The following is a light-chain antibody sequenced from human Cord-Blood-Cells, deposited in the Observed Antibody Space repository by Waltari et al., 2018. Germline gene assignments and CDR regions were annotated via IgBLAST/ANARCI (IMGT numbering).Light chain of an antibody. CDR1: PSVLYSSNNKTY. V-gene: IGKV4-1*01. CDR3: QQYYSTPRT. CDR2: WAS. Sequence: IVMTQSPDSLAVSLGVRATINCKSSPSVLYSSNNKTYLAWYQQKPGQPPKLLIYWASTRESGVPDRFSGSGSGTDFTLTSSSLQAEDVAVYYCQQYYSTPRTFGQGTKVEIK. J-gene: IGKJ1*01.